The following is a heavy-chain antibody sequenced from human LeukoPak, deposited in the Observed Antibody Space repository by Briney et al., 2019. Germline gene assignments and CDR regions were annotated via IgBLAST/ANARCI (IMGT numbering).Heavy chain of an antibody. V-gene: IGHV3-9*01. J-gene: IGHJ3*02. CDR2: ISWNSGSI. CDR1: GFTFDDYA. CDR3: AKDHYYDSSGYRTRSAFDI. D-gene: IGHD3-22*01. Sequence: SGRSLRLSCAASGFTFDDYAMHWVRQAPGKGLEWVSGISWNSGSIGYADSVKGRFTISRDNAKNSLYLQMNSLRAEDTALYYCAKDHYYDSSGYRTRSAFDIWGQGTMVTVSS.